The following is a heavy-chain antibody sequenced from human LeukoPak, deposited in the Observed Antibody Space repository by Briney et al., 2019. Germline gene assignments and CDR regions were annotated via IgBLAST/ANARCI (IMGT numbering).Heavy chain of an antibody. CDR3: ARGVYCSGGSCHFDY. D-gene: IGHD2-15*01. CDR2: IYYSGST. Sequence: SETLSLTCTVSGGSISSSSYYWGWIRQPPGKGLEWIGSIYYSGSTYYNPSLKSRVTISVDTSKNQFSLKLSSVTAADTAVYYCARGVYCSGGSCHFDYWGRGTLVTVSS. J-gene: IGHJ4*02. CDR1: GGSISSSSYY. V-gene: IGHV4-39*01.